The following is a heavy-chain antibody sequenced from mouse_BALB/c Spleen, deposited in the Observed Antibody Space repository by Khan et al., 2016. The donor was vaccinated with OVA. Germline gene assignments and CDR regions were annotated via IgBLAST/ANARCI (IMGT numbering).Heavy chain of an antibody. D-gene: IGHD1-1*01. V-gene: IGHV3-2*02. CDR2: ISYSGVT. CDR1: GYSITSGYA. Sequence: VQLKESGPGLVKPSQSLSLTCTVTGYSITSGYAWNWIRQFPGNKLEWMGYISYSGVTSYTPSLKSRISITRDTSKNQFFLQLNSVTTEDTATYYYARGNYSGYYFDYWGQGTTLTVSS. J-gene: IGHJ2*01. CDR3: ARGNYSGYYFDY.